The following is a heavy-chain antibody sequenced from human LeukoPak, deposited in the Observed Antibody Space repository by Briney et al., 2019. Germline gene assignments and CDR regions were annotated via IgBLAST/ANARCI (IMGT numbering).Heavy chain of an antibody. Sequence: KSSETLSLTCTVSGGSISSHYWSWIRQPPGKGLEWIGYIHYSGITNYNPSLKSRVNIQVDTSKNQFHLKLISVTAADTAVYYCARRSISSGWLWFDPWGQGTLVTVCS. J-gene: IGHJ5*02. V-gene: IGHV4-59*08. D-gene: IGHD6-19*01. CDR3: ARRSISSGWLWFDP. CDR2: IHYSGIT. CDR1: GGSISSHY.